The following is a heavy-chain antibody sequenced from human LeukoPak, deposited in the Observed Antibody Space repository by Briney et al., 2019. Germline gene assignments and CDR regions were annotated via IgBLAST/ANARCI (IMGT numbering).Heavy chain of an antibody. D-gene: IGHD3-16*01. V-gene: IGHV3-21*01. J-gene: IGHJ4*02. CDR1: GFIFKTYT. CDR3: AREGNDYYYDQ. CDR2: ITGDCKYI. Sequence: GGSLRLSCAASGFIFKTYTMTWVREAPGKGLEWVSSITGDCKYITYADSVKGRFTISRDNAKNSLYLQVASLRGDDTATYYCAREGNDYYYDQWGQGTLVTVSP.